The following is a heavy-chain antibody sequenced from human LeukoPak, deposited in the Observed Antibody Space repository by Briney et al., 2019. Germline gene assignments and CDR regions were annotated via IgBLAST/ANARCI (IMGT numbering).Heavy chain of an antibody. J-gene: IGHJ4*02. CDR2: IYSSGST. V-gene: IGHV4-59*01. Sequence: SETLSLTCTVSGGSISSYYWSWIRQPPGKGLEWIGYIYSSGSTNNNPSLKSRLTISVDASKNQFSLKLTSVTAADTAVYYCARAYYYGSGSYGLDYWGQGTLVTVSS. D-gene: IGHD3-10*01. CDR1: GGSISSYY. CDR3: ARAYYYGSGSYGLDY.